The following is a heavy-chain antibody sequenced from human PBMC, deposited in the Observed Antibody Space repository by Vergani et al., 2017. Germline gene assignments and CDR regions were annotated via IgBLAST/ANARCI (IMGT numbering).Heavy chain of an antibody. J-gene: IGHJ6*02. CDR1: GGTFSSYT. CDR2: IIPILGIA. Sequence: QVQLVQSGAEVKKPGSSVKVSCTASGGTFSSYTISWVRQAPGQGLEWMGRIIPILGIANYAQKFQGRVTITADKSTSTAYMELSSLRSEDTAVYYWARDQEDTAMVRKVAYYYYGMDVWGQGTTVTVSS. CDR3: ARDQEDTAMVRKVAYYYYGMDV. D-gene: IGHD5-18*01. V-gene: IGHV1-69*08.